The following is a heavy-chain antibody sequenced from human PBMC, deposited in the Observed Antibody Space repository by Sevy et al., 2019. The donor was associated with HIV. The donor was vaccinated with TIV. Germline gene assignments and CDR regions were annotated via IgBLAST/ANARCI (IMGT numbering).Heavy chain of an antibody. Sequence: SETLSLTCAVYGGSFSGYYWSWIRQPPGKGLEWIGEINHSGSTNYNPSLKSRVTISVDTSKNQFSLKLSSVTAADTAVYYCARDPFHLGDGSGGNFDYWGQGTLVTVSS. D-gene: IGHD3-10*01. J-gene: IGHJ4*02. V-gene: IGHV4-34*01. CDR3: ARDPFHLGDGSGGNFDY. CDR1: GGSFSGYY. CDR2: INHSGST.